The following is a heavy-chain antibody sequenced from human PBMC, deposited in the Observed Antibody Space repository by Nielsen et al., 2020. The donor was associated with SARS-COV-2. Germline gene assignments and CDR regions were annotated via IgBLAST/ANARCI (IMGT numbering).Heavy chain of an antibody. Sequence: SETLSLTCTVSGGSISSYYWSWIRQPPGKGLEWIGYIYYSGSTNYNPSLKSRVTISVDTSKNQFSLKLSSVTAADTAVYYCARHRLRYFANGMDVWGQGTTVTVSS. V-gene: IGHV4-59*08. J-gene: IGHJ6*02. CDR1: GGSISSYY. CDR2: IYYSGST. CDR3: ARHRLRYFANGMDV. D-gene: IGHD3-9*01.